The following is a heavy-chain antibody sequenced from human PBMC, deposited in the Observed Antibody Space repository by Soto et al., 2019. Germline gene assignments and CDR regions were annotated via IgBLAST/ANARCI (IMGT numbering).Heavy chain of an antibody. CDR3: ARVKLGKELLFDY. D-gene: IGHD7-27*01. Sequence: ASVKVSCKASGYTFTGYYMHWVRQAPGQGLEWMGWINPNSGGTNYAQKFQGWVTMTRDTSISTAYMELSRLRSDDTAVYYCARVKLGKELLFDYWGQGTLVTSPQ. J-gene: IGHJ4*02. CDR2: INPNSGGT. CDR1: GYTFTGYY. V-gene: IGHV1-2*04.